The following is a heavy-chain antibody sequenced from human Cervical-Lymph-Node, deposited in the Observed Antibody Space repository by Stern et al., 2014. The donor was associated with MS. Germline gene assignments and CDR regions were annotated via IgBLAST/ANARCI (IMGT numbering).Heavy chain of an antibody. CDR3: ATTPLSGFDY. D-gene: IGHD1-14*01. V-gene: IGHV1-18*01. Sequence: QVQLVQSGAEVKRPGASVKVSCKTSGYTFTNYGICWVRQAPGQGLEWMGWISGFKGATNYAQSLQDRVIMTRDTLANTAYMELRDLRPDDTAIYYCATTPLSGFDYWGQGTLVTVSA. CDR1: GYTFTNYG. J-gene: IGHJ4*02. CDR2: ISGFKGAT.